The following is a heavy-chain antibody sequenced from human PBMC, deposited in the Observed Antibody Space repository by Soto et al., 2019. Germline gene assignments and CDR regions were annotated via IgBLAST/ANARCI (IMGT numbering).Heavy chain of an antibody. CDR2: IVPMFGIP. CDR3: ASGPYTSSSGGYYYYYMDV. V-gene: IGHV1-69*02. J-gene: IGHJ6*03. CDR1: GGTFSSYA. Sequence: QVQLVQSGAEVQKPGSSVKVSCKASGGTFSSYAINWVRQAPGQGLEWMGRIVPMFGIPNFAPKFQGRVTMNADRSTTTAYMELSSLRSEDTAVYYCASGPYTSSSGGYYYYYMDVWGKGTTVTVSS. D-gene: IGHD6-6*01.